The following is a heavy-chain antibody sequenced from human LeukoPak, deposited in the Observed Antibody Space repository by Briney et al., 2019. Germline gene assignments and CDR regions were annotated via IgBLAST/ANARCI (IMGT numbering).Heavy chain of an antibody. J-gene: IGHJ4*02. CDR3: ARTMEDSSGYPFDY. Sequence: PSETLSLTCAVCGGSFSGYYWSWIRQPPGKGLEWIGEINHSGSTNYNPSIKSRVTISVDTSKNQFSLKLSSVTAADTAVYYCARTMEDSSGYPFDYWGQGTLVTVSS. CDR1: GGSFSGYY. CDR2: INHSGST. D-gene: IGHD3-22*01. V-gene: IGHV4-34*01.